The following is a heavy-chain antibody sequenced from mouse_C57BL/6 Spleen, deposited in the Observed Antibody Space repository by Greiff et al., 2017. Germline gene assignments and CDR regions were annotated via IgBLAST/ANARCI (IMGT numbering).Heavy chain of an antibody. CDR2: IYPGDGDT. J-gene: IGHJ2*01. Sequence: VQLQESGPELVKPGASVKISCKASGYAFSSSWMNWVKQRPGKGLEWIGRIYPGDGDTNYNGKFKGKATLTADKSSSTAYMQLSSLTSEDSAVYFCAREKDYWGQGTTLTVSS. CDR3: AREKDY. V-gene: IGHV1-82*01. CDR1: GYAFSSSW.